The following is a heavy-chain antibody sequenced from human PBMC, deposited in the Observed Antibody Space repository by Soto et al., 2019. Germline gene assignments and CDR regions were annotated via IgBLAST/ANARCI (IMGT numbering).Heavy chain of an antibody. Sequence: GGSVRQCSASTGLTLSDYWMHLVRQGSGKGLVWVARVNSDESITSYADSVKGRFTISRDNAKNTLHLQMSSLRFEDTALYYCVCFECGRTAVVTAMEANGYWGQGTLVTVSS. V-gene: IGHV3-74*01. CDR3: VCFECGRTAVVTAMEANGY. J-gene: IGHJ4*02. CDR1: GLTLSDYW. CDR2: VNSDESIT. D-gene: IGHD2-21*02.